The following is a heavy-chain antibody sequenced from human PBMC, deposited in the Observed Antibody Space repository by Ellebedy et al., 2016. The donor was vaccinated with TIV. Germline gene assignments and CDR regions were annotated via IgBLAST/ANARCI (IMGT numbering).Heavy chain of an antibody. J-gene: IGHJ6*02. Sequence: GGSLRLSCAASGFTFNSYWMSWVRQAPGKGLEWVANINQDGSRIYFVDSVKGRFTISRDNAKHSVYLRMNTLRVEDKTVYHCVRDGDYGDYSPGYYGMDVWGQGTTVTVSS. CDR3: VRDGDYGDYSPGYYGMDV. V-gene: IGHV3-7*03. D-gene: IGHD4/OR15-4a*01. CDR1: GFTFNSYW. CDR2: INQDGSRI.